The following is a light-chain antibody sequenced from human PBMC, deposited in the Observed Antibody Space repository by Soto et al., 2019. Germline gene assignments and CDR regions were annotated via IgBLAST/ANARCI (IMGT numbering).Light chain of an antibody. V-gene: IGKV3-20*01. CDR3: QHYGSSAYT. CDR2: GAS. J-gene: IGKJ2*01. CDR1: QSVRSNY. Sequence: EIVLTQSPGTLSLSPGERATLSCRASQSVRSNYLAWYQQKPVQAPRLLIYGASSRATGIPDRFSGSGSGTDFTITISRLEPEDFAVYYCQHYGSSAYTFGQGTTLEIK.